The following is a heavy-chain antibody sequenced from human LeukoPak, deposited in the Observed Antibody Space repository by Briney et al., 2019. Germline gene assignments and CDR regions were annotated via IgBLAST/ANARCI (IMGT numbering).Heavy chain of an antibody. D-gene: IGHD2-21*01. CDR3: ATSNDAKIAPFDH. V-gene: IGHV4-4*09. J-gene: IGHJ4*02. CDR2: INTKGET. Sequence: SETLSLTCTVSGVSMSAYQWSWVRQSPEKGLEWIGCINTKGETSYNPSLKGRVTTSVDTSKSQFSLRLTSVTAADTAVYYCATSNDAKIAPFDHWGQGAPVTVSS. CDR1: GVSMSAYQ.